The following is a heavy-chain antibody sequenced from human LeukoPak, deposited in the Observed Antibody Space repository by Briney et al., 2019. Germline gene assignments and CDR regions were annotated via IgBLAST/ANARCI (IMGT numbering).Heavy chain of an antibody. CDR1: RFTFSFYG. Sequence: PGGSLRLSCAGSRFTFSFYGMHWVRKAPGKGLEWVSGISWNSGSIGYADSVKGRFTISRDNAKNSLYLQMNSLRAEDTAVYYCARDRASYRTPRYFDYWGQGTLVTVSS. D-gene: IGHD1-14*01. V-gene: IGHV3-9*01. CDR2: ISWNSGSI. CDR3: ARDRASYRTPRYFDY. J-gene: IGHJ4*02.